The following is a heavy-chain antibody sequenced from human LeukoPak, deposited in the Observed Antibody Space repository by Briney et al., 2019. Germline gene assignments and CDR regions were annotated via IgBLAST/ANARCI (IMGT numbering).Heavy chain of an antibody. Sequence: PGGSLRLSCAASGFTFSSYDMHAVRQATEEGVECVSAICTAGDTYYPGSVKGRLTISSENAKNYLYLQMNSLRAGHTAVYYCARGSPGPTGYYFDYWGQGTLVTVSS. V-gene: IGHV3-13*01. CDR1: GFTFSSYD. J-gene: IGHJ4*02. CDR3: ARGSPGPTGYYFDY. CDR2: ICTAGDT.